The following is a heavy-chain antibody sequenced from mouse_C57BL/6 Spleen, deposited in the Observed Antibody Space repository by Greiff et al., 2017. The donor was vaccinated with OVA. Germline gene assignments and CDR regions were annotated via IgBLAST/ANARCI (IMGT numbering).Heavy chain of an antibody. Sequence: QVHVKQSGAELVRPGASVTLSCKASGYTFTDYEMHWVKQTPVHGLEWIGAIDPETGGTAYNQKFKGKAILTADKSSSTAYMELRSLTSEDSAVYYCTRHYYGSSLYWYFDVWGTGTTVTVSS. CDR2: IDPETGGT. D-gene: IGHD1-1*01. J-gene: IGHJ1*03. CDR3: TRHYYGSSLYWYFDV. V-gene: IGHV1-15*01. CDR1: GYTFTDYE.